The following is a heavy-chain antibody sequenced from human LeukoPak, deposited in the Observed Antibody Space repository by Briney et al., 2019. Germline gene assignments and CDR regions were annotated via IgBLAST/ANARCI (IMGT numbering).Heavy chain of an antibody. V-gene: IGHV3-21*01. CDR1: GFMFSTSS. D-gene: IGHD3-10*01. CDR2: ISSSSSYT. Sequence: GGSLRLSCAASGFMFSTSSMNWVRQAPGKGLEWVSSISSSSSYTYYADPVKGRFTISRDNAKNSLYLHMNSLRAEDTAVYYCARDFDLDGSGSRYYSGMDVWGQGTTVTVSS. J-gene: IGHJ6*02. CDR3: ARDFDLDGSGSRYYSGMDV.